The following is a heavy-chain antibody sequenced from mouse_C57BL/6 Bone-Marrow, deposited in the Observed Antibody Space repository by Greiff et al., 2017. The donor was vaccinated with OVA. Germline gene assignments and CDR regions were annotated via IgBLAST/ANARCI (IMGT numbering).Heavy chain of an antibody. CDR2: IYPRSGNT. D-gene: IGHD2-5*01. CDR3: ARRSNYVFVAY. Sequence: VQLQQSGAELARPGASVKLSCKASGYTFTSYGISWVKQRTGQGLEWIGEIYPRSGNTYYNEKFKGKATLTADKSSSTAYMELRSLTSEDSAVYFCARRSNYVFVAYWGQGTLVTVSA. V-gene: IGHV1-81*01. J-gene: IGHJ3*01. CDR1: GYTFTSYG.